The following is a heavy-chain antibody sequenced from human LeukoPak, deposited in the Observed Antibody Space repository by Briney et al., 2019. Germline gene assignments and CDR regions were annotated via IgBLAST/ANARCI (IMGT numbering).Heavy chain of an antibody. CDR1: GGSISSYY. CDR3: ARGVGATRLGY. V-gene: IGHV4-59*01. Sequence: SETLSLTCTVSGGSISSYYWSWIRQPPGKGLEWIGYIYYSGSTNYNPSLKSRVTISVDTSKNQFSLKLSSVTAADTAVHYCARGVGATRLGYWGQGTLVTVSS. J-gene: IGHJ4*02. D-gene: IGHD1-26*01. CDR2: IYYSGST.